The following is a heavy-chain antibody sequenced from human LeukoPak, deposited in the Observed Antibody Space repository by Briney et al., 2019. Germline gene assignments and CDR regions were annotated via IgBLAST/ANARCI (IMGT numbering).Heavy chain of an antibody. V-gene: IGHV3-11*04. D-gene: IGHD3-22*01. CDR2: ISSSGSTI. CDR1: GFTFSDYY. Sequence: GGSLRLSCAASGFTFSDYYMSWIRQAPGKGLEWVSYISSSGSTIYYADSVKGRFTISRDNAKNSLYLQMNSLRAGDTAVYYCARLAYYYDSSGYLNDWGQGTLVTVSS. J-gene: IGHJ4*02. CDR3: ARLAYYYDSSGYLND.